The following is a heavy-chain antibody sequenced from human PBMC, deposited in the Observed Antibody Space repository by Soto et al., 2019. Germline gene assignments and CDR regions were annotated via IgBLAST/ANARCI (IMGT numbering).Heavy chain of an antibody. CDR3: AVLLAGGGGDGN. D-gene: IGHD3-10*01. V-gene: IGHV4-61*01. J-gene: IGHJ4*02. Sequence: QVQLQESGPGLVKPSETLSLTCTVSGASVNNRNYHWSWIRQPPGRGLEWIGQVQNGGTTDFDSSYLKSRLTFAIDASKNQFSLKLNAVTAADTAIYYCAVLLAGGGGDGNWGQGTLVTVSS. CDR1: GASVNNRNYH. CDR2: VQNGGTT.